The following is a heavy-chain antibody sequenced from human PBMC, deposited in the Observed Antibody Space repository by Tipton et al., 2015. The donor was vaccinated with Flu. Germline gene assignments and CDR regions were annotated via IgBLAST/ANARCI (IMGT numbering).Heavy chain of an antibody. CDR2: IYTSGST. D-gene: IGHD1-1*01. Sequence: TLSLTCTVSGGSISSYYWSWIRQPAGKGLEWIGRIYTSGSTNYNPSLKSRVPMSVDTSKNQFSLKLSSVTAADTAVYYCARYSAYNWNEGGYFDYWGQGTLVTVSS. CDR3: ARYSAYNWNEGGYFDY. V-gene: IGHV4-4*07. CDR1: GGSISSYY. J-gene: IGHJ4*02.